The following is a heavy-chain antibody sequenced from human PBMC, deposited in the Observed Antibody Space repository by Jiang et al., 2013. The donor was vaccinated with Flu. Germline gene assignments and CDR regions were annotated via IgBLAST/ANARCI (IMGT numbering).Heavy chain of an antibody. V-gene: IGHV4-34*01. D-gene: IGHD3-10*01. Sequence: LLKPSETLSLTCAVYGGSFSGYYWSWIRQPPGKGLEWIGEINHSGSTNYNPSLKSRVTISVDTSKNQFSLKLSSVTAADTAVYYCARAVIPVKLLWVRAYFDYWGQGTLVTVSS. CDR1: GGSFSGYY. CDR2: INHSGST. J-gene: IGHJ4*02. CDR3: ARAVIPVKLLWVRAYFDY.